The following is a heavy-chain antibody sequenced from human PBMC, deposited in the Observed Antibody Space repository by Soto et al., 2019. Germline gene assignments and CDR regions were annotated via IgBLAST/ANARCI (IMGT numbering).Heavy chain of an antibody. CDR2: IYYSGST. CDR3: ARSPGSTTANKLDY. D-gene: IGHD1-1*01. Sequence: SETLSLTCTVSGGSINNYYWNWIRQPPGKGLEWIGYIYYSGSTSYNPSLKSRVTISVDRSKNQFALKLSSVTAADTAVYYCARSPGSTTANKLDYWGQGTPVTVSS. CDR1: GGSINNYY. V-gene: IGHV4-59*08. J-gene: IGHJ4*02.